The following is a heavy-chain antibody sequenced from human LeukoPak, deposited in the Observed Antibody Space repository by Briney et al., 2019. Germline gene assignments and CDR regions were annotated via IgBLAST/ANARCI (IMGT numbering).Heavy chain of an antibody. D-gene: IGHD1-26*01. Sequence: GGSLRLSCAASVFTFSSYSMSWVRQAPGNGREWVSAISGSGGSTYYADSVKGRFTISRDNSKNTLYLQMNSLRAEDTAVYYCAKGGKWDVTPFDYWGQGTLVTVSS. J-gene: IGHJ4*02. V-gene: IGHV3-23*01. CDR1: VFTFSSYS. CDR2: ISGSGGST. CDR3: AKGGKWDVTPFDY.